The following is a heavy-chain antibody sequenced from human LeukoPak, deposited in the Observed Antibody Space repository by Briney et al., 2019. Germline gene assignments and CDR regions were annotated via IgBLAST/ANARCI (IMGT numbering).Heavy chain of an antibody. CDR2: IKQDGSEK. CDR3: ARDKGQLELRAFDI. J-gene: IGHJ3*02. V-gene: IGHV3-7*01. CDR1: GLTFSSYW. Sequence: PGGSLRLSXAASGLTFSSYWMSWVGRAPGRGLEWVANIKQDGSEKYYVDSVKGRFTISRDNAKNSLYLQMNSLRAEDTAVYYCARDKGQLELRAFDIWGQGTMVTVSS. D-gene: IGHD1-7*01.